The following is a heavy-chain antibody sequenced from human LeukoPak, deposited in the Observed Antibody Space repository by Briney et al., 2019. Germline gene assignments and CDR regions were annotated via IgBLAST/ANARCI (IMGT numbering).Heavy chain of an antibody. J-gene: IGHJ6*02. CDR2: INPNGGNT. V-gene: IGHV1-8*02. CDR1: GYIFSTYD. CDR3: ARALDGMDV. Sequence: ASVKVSCKASGYIFSTYDMNWVRQAPGRGLEWMGWINPNGGNTDYAQKFQGRVTMTRNASTSTVYLELNSLRSEDTAVYYCARALDGMDVWGQGTTVTVSS.